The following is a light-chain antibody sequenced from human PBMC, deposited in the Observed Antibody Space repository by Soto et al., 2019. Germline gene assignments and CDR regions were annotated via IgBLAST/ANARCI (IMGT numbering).Light chain of an antibody. CDR3: QQASSFPIT. Sequence: IXXXQSPSSVSASVGXRXTITCRASQXXXSWLAWYQQKPGKAPKLLIYGTSSLQSGVPSRFSGSGSGTDFTLTISSLQPEDFATYYCQQASSFPITFGQGTRLDIK. V-gene: IGKV1D-12*01. J-gene: IGKJ5*01. CDR2: GTS. CDR1: QXXXSW.